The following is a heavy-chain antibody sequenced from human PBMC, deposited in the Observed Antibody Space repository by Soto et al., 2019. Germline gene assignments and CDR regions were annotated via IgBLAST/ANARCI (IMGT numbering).Heavy chain of an antibody. CDR3: SRDVCTSCDTYYYYGMDV. Sequence: GGSLRLSCAASGFTFSDYYMSWIRQAPGKGLEWVPYISSSGSTIYYADSVKGRFTISRDNAKNSLYLQMNSLRAEDTAVYYCSRDVCTSCDTYYYYGMDVWGQGTTVTVSS. V-gene: IGHV3-11*01. J-gene: IGHJ6*02. CDR1: GFTFSDYY. CDR2: ISSSGSTI. D-gene: IGHD2-2*02.